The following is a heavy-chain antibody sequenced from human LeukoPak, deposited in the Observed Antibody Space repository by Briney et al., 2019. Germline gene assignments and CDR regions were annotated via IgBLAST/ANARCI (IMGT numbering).Heavy chain of an antibody. CDR2: MNPNSGNT. Sequence: ASVKVSCKASGYTFTSYDINWVRQATGQGLEWMGWMNPNSGNTGYAQKFQGRVTITRNTSMSTAYMELNSLRSEDTAVYYCARACSGGSCYPGTSNGTHDAFDIWGQGTMVTVSS. V-gene: IGHV1-8*03. D-gene: IGHD2-15*01. CDR3: ARACSGGSCYPGTSNGTHDAFDI. CDR1: GYTFTSYD. J-gene: IGHJ3*02.